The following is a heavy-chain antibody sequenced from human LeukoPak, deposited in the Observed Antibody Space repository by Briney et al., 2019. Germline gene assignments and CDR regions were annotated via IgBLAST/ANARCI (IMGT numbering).Heavy chain of an antibody. CDR1: GFTFSSYS. V-gene: IGHV3-48*01. D-gene: IGHD5-24*01. CDR2: ISSSSSTI. CDR3: ARDRSRRWLQSPHLPHYYYYMDV. J-gene: IGHJ6*03. Sequence: PGGSLRLSCAASGFTFSSYSMNWVRQAPGKGLEWVSYISSSSSTIYYADSVKGRFTISRDNAKNSLYLQMNSLRAEDTAVYYCARDRSRRWLQSPHLPHYYYYMDVWGKGTTVTVSS.